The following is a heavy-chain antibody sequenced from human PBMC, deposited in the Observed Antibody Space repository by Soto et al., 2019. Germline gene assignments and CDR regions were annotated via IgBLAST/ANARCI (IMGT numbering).Heavy chain of an antibody. J-gene: IGHJ5*02. D-gene: IGHD3-16*02. CDR3: ARSPLWGSYRREHWFDP. CDR2: INHSGST. V-gene: IGHV4-34*01. Sequence: SETLSLTCAVYGGSFSGYYWSWIRQPPGKGLEWIGEINHSGSTNYNPSLKSRVTISVDTSKNQFSLKLSSVTAADTGVYYCARSPLWGSYRREHWFDPWGQGTLVTVSS. CDR1: GGSFSGYY.